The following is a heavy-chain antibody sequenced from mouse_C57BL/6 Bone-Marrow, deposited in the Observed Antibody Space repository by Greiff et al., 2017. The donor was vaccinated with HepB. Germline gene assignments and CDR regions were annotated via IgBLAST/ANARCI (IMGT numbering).Heavy chain of an antibody. Sequence: VQLQQSGPELVKPGASVKISCKASGYTFTDYYMNWVKQSHGKSLEWIGDINPNNGGTSYNQKFKGKATLTVDKSSSTAYMELRSLTSEDSAVYYCARGRGYDGLFAYWGQGTLVTVSA. CDR3: ARGRGYDGLFAY. D-gene: IGHD2-2*01. CDR2: INPNNGGT. V-gene: IGHV1-26*01. CDR1: GYTFTDYY. J-gene: IGHJ3*01.